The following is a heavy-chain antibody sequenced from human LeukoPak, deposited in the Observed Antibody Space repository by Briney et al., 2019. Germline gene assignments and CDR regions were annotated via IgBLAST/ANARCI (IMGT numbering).Heavy chain of an antibody. Sequence: ASVKVSCKASGYTFTSYYMHWVRQAPGQGLEWMGGIIPIFGTANYAQKFQGRVTITADESTSTAYMELSSLRSEDTAVYYCAREEDNSSGYYWFDPWGQGTLVTVSP. CDR1: GYTFTSYY. V-gene: IGHV1-69*13. CDR3: AREEDNSSGYYWFDP. CDR2: IIPIFGTA. D-gene: IGHD3-22*01. J-gene: IGHJ5*02.